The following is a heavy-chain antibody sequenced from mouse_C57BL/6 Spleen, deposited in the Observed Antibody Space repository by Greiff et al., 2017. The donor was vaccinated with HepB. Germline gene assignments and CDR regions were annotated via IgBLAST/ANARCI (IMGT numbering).Heavy chain of an antibody. Sequence: QVQLKQPGAELVRPGSSVKLSCKASGYTFTSYWMHWVKQRPIQGLEWIGNIDPSDSETHYNQKFKDKATLTVDKSSSTAYMQLSSLTSEDSAVYYCARGGYYDLYYAMDYWGQGTSVTVSS. V-gene: IGHV1-52*01. J-gene: IGHJ4*01. CDR2: IDPSDSET. CDR1: GYTFTSYW. D-gene: IGHD2-4*01. CDR3: ARGGYYDLYYAMDY.